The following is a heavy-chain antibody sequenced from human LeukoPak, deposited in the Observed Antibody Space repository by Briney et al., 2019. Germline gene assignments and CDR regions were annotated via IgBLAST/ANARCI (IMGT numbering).Heavy chain of an antibody. Sequence: SETLSLTCTVSGGSISSYYWSWIRQPPGKGLEWIGYIYYSGSTNYNPSLKSRVTISVDTSKNQFSLKLSSVTAADTAVYYCARGLAVTPLFDYWGQGTLVTVSS. J-gene: IGHJ4*02. V-gene: IGHV4-59*01. CDR2: IYYSGST. CDR1: GGSISSYY. D-gene: IGHD4-23*01. CDR3: ARGLAVTPLFDY.